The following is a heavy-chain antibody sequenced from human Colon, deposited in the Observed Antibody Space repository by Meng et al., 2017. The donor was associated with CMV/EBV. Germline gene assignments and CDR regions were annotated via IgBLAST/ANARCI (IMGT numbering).Heavy chain of an antibody. Sequence: LSLTCAVYGGSLKIYNWSWIRQSPRKGLEWIGEINQSGSTNYNPSLKSRVSMSIDTSKNQFSLRLTSVTAADTAMYYCARAGGADYWGQGTLVTVSS. J-gene: IGHJ4*02. CDR3: ARAGGADY. V-gene: IGHV4-34*01. CDR1: GGSLKIYN. CDR2: INQSGST. D-gene: IGHD3-10*01.